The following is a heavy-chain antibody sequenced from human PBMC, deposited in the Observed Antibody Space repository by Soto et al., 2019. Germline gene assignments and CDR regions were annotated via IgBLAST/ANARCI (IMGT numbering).Heavy chain of an antibody. J-gene: IGHJ4*02. CDR3: AVRDSAFIRWESRDY. Sequence: EVQLVESGGGLVKPGGSLRLSCAASGFTFSSYGMNWVRQAPGKGLEWVSAISSSSTYIYFADSVKGRFTISRDNAKNSLYLQMNSLRADDTAVYYCAVRDSAFIRWESRDYWGQGTLVTVSS. CDR1: GFTFSSYG. V-gene: IGHV3-21*01. CDR2: ISSSSTYI. D-gene: IGHD5-18*01.